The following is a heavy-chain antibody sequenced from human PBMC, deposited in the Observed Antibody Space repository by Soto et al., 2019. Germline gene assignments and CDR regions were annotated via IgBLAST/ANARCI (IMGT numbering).Heavy chain of an antibody. CDR2: IYSGGST. J-gene: IGHJ6*03. V-gene: IGHV3-66*01. Sequence: GGSLRLSCAASGFTVSSNYMSWVRQAPGKGLEWVSVIYSGGSTYYADSVKGRFTISRDNSKNTLYLQMNSLRAEDTAVYYCARDRDSQHTDYYYYMDVWGKGTTVTVSS. CDR3: ARDRDSQHTDYYYYMDV. CDR1: GFTVSSNY. D-gene: IGHD6-13*01.